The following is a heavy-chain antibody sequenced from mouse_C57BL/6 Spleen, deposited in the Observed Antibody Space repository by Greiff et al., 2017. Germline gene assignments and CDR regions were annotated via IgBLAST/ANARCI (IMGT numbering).Heavy chain of an antibody. Sequence: DVKLMASWGGLVKPGGSLKLSCAASGFTFSDYGMHWVRQAPEKGLEWVAYISSGSSTIYYADTVKGRFTISRDNAKNTLFLQMTSLRSEDTAMYYCARATVVDYWGQGTTLTVSS. D-gene: IGHD1-1*01. CDR3: ARATVVDY. CDR1: GFTFSDYG. J-gene: IGHJ2*01. CDR2: ISSGSSTI. V-gene: IGHV5-17*01.